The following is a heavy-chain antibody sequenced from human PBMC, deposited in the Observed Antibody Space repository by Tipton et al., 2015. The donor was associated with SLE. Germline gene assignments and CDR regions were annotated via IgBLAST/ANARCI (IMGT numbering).Heavy chain of an antibody. CDR3: ARDPKGWFDP. CDR1: GGSISSYF. V-gene: IGHV4-59*01. Sequence: TLSLTCTVSGGSISSYFWSWILQPPGMGLEWIGYIYYRGRTNYNPSLKSRVTISVDTSKNQFSLKLSSVTAADTAVYYCARDPKGWFDPWGQGTLVTVSS. CDR2: IYYRGRT. J-gene: IGHJ5*02.